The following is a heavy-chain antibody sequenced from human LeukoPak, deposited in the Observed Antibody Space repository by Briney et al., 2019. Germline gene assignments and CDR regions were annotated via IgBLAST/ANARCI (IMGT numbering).Heavy chain of an antibody. D-gene: IGHD6-19*01. CDR3: ARESVAATFDY. CDR1: GFTFSSND. V-gene: IGHV3-30-3*01. Sequence: GGSLRLSCTGSGFTFSSNDMSWVRQAPGKGLEWVAVISYDGSNKYYADSVKGRFTISRDNSKNTLYLQMNSLRAEDTAVYYCARESVAATFDYWGQGTLVTVSS. CDR2: ISYDGSNK. J-gene: IGHJ4*02.